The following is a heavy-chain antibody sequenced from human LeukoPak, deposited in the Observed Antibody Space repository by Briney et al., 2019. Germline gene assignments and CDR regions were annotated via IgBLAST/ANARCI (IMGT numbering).Heavy chain of an antibody. J-gene: IGHJ4*02. Sequence: GASVTVSCKPSGYTFNDHYIYWVRQAPGQGLEWMGRIEPSSGGTNYAQKFQGRVTLTRDTSIRTAYMDLKRLTSDDTATYYCARSLKAGGDFWGQGTLVTVSS. D-gene: IGHD1-26*01. CDR2: IEPSSGGT. V-gene: IGHV1-2*06. CDR3: ARSLKAGGDF. CDR1: GYTFNDHY.